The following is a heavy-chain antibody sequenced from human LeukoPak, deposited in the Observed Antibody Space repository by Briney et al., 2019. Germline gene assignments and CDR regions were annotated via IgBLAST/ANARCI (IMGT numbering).Heavy chain of an antibody. V-gene: IGHV3-23*01. CDR3: AKRSSAYYTAFDY. CDR2: ISGSGGST. D-gene: IGHD3-22*01. Sequence: GGSLRLSCAASGFXFSSYAMSWVRQAPGKGLEWVSAISGSGGSTYYADSVKGRFTISRDNSKNTLYLQMSSLRAEDTAVYYCAKRSSAYYTAFDYWGQGTLVTVSS. CDR1: GFXFSSYA. J-gene: IGHJ4*02.